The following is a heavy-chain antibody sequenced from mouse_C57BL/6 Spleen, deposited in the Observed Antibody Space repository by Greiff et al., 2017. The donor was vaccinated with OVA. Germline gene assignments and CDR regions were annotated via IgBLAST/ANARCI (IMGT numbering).Heavy chain of an antibody. J-gene: IGHJ2*01. D-gene: IGHD4-1*01. CDR1: GYTFTSYW. CDR2: IDPSDSYT. CDR3: ARWRTGIDY. V-gene: IGHV1-50*01. Sequence: QVQLQQPGAELVKPGASVKLSCKASGYTFTSYWMQWVKQRPGPGLEWIGEIDPSDSYTNYNQKFKGKATLTVDTSSSTAYMQLSSLTSEDSAVYYCARWRTGIDYWGQGTTLTVSS.